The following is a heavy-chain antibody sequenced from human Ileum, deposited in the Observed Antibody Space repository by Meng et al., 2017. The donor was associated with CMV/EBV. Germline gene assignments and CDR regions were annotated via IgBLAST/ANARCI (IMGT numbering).Heavy chain of an antibody. V-gene: IGHV3-7*01. J-gene: IGHJ4*02. CDR2: IKQDGSEK. Sequence: GGSLRPPCEAPGFTFRNYWMSWFRQVPGKGLDGVANIKQDGSEKYYVGSVMGRFTVSRDNAKNSLYLQMDRLTVEDTAVYYCAGDAFWGQGTLVTVSS. CDR1: GFTFRNYW. CDR3: AGDAF.